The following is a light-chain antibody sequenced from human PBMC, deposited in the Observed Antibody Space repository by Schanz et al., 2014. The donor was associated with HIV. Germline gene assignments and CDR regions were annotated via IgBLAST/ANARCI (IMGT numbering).Light chain of an antibody. J-gene: IGLJ2*01. CDR1: SSEVGSKT. Sequence: QSVLTQPPSASGAPGQRVTITCSGSSSEVGSKTVNWYKQLPGTAPKLLIYSYNQRPSGVPDRFSGSKSGTSASLAISGLQSEDEADYYCAAWDDSLNAPVFGGGTQLTVL. CDR2: SYN. CDR3: AAWDDSLNAPV. V-gene: IGLV1-44*01.